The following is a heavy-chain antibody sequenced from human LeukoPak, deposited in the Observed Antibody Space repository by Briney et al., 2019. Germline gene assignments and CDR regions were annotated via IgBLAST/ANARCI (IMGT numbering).Heavy chain of an antibody. Sequence: PGGSLRLSCAASGYTFSSYGMHWVRQAPGKGLEWVAFIRYDGSNKYYADSVKGRFTISRDNSKNTLYLQMNSLRAEDTAVYYCAREETYYYYMDVWGKGTTVTVSS. J-gene: IGHJ6*03. V-gene: IGHV3-30*02. CDR1: GYTFSSYG. CDR2: IRYDGSNK. CDR3: AREETYYYYMDV. D-gene: IGHD5-24*01.